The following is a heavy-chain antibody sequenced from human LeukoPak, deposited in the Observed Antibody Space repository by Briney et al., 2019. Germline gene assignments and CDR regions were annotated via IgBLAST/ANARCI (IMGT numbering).Heavy chain of an antibody. CDR1: GGSFSGYY. V-gene: IGHV4-34*01. D-gene: IGHD3-10*01. Sequence: PSETLSLTCAVYGGSFSGYYWSWIRQPPGKGLEWIGEINHSGSTNYNPSLKSRVTISVDTSKNQFSLKLSSVTAADTAVYYCARHRIYGSGSYYYYYMDVWGKGTTVTVSS. CDR3: ARHRIYGSGSYYYYYMDV. J-gene: IGHJ6*03. CDR2: INHSGST.